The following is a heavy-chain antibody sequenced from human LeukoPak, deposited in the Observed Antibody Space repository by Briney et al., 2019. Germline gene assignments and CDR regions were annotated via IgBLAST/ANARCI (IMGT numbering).Heavy chain of an antibody. J-gene: IGHJ5*02. Sequence: GGSLRLSCAASGFTFSNAWMNWVRQAPGKGLVWVSRINSDGSSTNYADSVKGRFTISRDNAKNTLYLQMNGLRVEDTAEYYCARGRGPYGWFDPWGQGTLVTVSS. V-gene: IGHV3-74*01. CDR1: GFTFSNAW. CDR3: ARGRGPYGWFDP. D-gene: IGHD3-10*01. CDR2: INSDGSST.